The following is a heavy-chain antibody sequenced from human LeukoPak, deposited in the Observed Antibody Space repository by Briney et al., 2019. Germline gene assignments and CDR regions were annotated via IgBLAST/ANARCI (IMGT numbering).Heavy chain of an antibody. D-gene: IGHD1-20*01. CDR3: TSLTGPPYL. V-gene: IGHV3-73*01. CDR1: GFTFSGSA. Sequence: GGSLRLSCAASGFTFSGSAMHWVRQASGKGLEWVGRIRSKANSYATAYAASVKGRFTTSRDDSKNTAYLQMNSLKTEDTAVYYCTSLTGPPYLWGQGTLVTVSS. J-gene: IGHJ5*02. CDR2: IRSKANSYAT.